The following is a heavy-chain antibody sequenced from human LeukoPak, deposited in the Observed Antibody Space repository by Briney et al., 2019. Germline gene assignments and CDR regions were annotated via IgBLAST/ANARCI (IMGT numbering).Heavy chain of an antibody. CDR1: GGSISSSSYY. CDR3: ARSPGDYGDPRWFDP. Sequence: PSETLSLTCTVSGGSISSSSYYWGWIRQPPGKGLEWIGSIYYSGSTYYNPSLKSRVTISVDTSKNQFSLKLSSVTAADTAVYYCARSPGDYGDPRWFDPWGRGTLVTVSS. J-gene: IGHJ5*02. CDR2: IYYSGST. D-gene: IGHD4-17*01. V-gene: IGHV4-39*01.